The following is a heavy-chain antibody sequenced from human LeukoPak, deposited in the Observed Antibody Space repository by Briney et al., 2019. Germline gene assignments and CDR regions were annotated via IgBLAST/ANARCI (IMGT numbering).Heavy chain of an antibody. D-gene: IGHD3-10*02. Sequence: GGSLRLSCAASGFTFSTYWMHWVRQAPGKGLVWVSRIYSDGSGTIYADSVKGRFTISRDNAKNTLYLQMNSLRAEDTAVYYCARDRNYVPDYWGQGTLVTVSS. J-gene: IGHJ4*02. CDR2: IYSDGSGT. CDR1: GFTFSTYW. V-gene: IGHV3-74*01. CDR3: ARDRNYVPDY.